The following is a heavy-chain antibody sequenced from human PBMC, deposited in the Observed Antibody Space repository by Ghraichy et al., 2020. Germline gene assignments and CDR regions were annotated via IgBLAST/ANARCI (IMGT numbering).Heavy chain of an antibody. CDR3: ARGLISDYGSFDY. CDR2: IHYSGTT. V-gene: IGHV4-59*01. J-gene: IGHJ4*02. Sequence: SETLSLTCTVSGGSISYYYWSWIRQPPGKGPEWIAYIHYSGTTIYNPPLRSRVTVSLDTSKNQFSLKMSSVTATDTAVYYCARGLISDYGSFDYWGQGALVTVSS. CDR1: GGSISYYY. D-gene: IGHD4-17*01.